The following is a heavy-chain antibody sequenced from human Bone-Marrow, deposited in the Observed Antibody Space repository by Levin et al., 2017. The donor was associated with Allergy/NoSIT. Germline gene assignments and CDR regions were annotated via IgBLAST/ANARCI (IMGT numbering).Heavy chain of an antibody. CDR3: ARDGDYDFWSGYGGENYFFMDV. CDR1: GDSISSYY. J-gene: IGHJ6*03. V-gene: IGHV4-59*01. D-gene: IGHD3-3*01. CDR2: IYYSGNT. Sequence: SQTLSLTCTVSGDSISSYYWSWIRQPPGKGLEWIGYIYYSGNTNYNPSLKSRVTISMVTSKNQISLRLSSVTAADTAVYYCARDGDYDFWSGYGGENYFFMDVWGKGTTVTVSS.